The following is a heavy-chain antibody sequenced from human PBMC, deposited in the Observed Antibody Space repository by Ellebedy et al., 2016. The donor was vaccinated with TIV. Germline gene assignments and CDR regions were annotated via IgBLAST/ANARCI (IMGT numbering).Heavy chain of an antibody. CDR3: ARGRGYSFDVCDV. J-gene: IGHJ3*01. CDR1: GYSFSNYY. V-gene: IGHV1-46*01. Sequence: AASVKVSCQAFGYSFSNYYMHWVRQAPGQGLEWMGIINPNDDTKYYTHNFQGRITVTRDTSANTIYMELSSLRSEETAVYYCARGRGYSFDVCDVWGQGTMVAVSS. CDR2: INPNDDTK. D-gene: IGHD5-18*01.